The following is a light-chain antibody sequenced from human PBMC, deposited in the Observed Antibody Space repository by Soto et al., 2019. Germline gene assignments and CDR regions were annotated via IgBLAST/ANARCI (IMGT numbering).Light chain of an antibody. Sequence: QTVVTQEPSLTVSPGGTVTLTCASSTGAVTSGNFPNWFQQKPGQVPRALIHNTGNKHSWSPARFSGSLLGGKAALTLSGVQPEDEAEYYCLLYYGGAQPWVFGRGTKLTVL. V-gene: IGLV7-43*01. CDR2: NTG. J-gene: IGLJ3*02. CDR1: TGAVTSGNF. CDR3: LLYYGGAQPWV.